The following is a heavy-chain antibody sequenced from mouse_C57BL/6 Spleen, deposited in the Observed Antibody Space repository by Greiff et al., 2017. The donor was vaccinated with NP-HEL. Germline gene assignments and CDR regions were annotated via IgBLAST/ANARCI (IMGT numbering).Heavy chain of an antibody. D-gene: IGHD2-5*01. V-gene: IGHV1-69*01. CDR2: IDPSDSYT. CDR1: GYTFTSYW. Sequence: VQLQQPGAELVMPGASVKLSCKASGYTFTSYWMHWVKQRPGQGLEWIGEIDPSDSYTNYNQKFKGKSTLTVDKSSSTAYMQLSSLTSEDSAVYYCARRYSNYAFDYWGQGTTLTVSS. J-gene: IGHJ2*01. CDR3: ARRYSNYAFDY.